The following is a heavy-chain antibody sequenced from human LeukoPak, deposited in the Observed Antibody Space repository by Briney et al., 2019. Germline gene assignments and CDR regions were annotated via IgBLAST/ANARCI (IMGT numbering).Heavy chain of an antibody. D-gene: IGHD5-24*01. CDR3: ARGRWLQLISAFDI. Sequence: PGGSLRLSCAASGFTFSSYAMRWVRQAPGKGLEWVAVISYDGSNKYYADSVKGRFTISRDNSKNTLYLQMNSLRAEDTAVYYCARGRWLQLISAFDIWGQGTMVTVPS. J-gene: IGHJ3*02. CDR1: GFTFSSYA. V-gene: IGHV3-30*04. CDR2: ISYDGSNK.